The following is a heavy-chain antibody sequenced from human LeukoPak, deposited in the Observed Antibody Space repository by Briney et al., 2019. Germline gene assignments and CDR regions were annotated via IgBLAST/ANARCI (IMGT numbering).Heavy chain of an antibody. Sequence: SETLSLTRAVYGGSFSGYYCSWIRQPPGKGLEWIGEINHSGSTNYNPSLKSRVTISVDTSKNQFSLKLSSVTAADTAVYYCARVGYCSSTSCYEDMDVWGKGTTVTVSS. D-gene: IGHD2-2*01. J-gene: IGHJ6*03. CDR3: ARVGYCSSTSCYEDMDV. CDR2: INHSGST. CDR1: GGSFSGYY. V-gene: IGHV4-34*01.